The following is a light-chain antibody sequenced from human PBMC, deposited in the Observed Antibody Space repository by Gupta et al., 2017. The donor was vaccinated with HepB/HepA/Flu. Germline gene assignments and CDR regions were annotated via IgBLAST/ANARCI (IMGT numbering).Light chain of an antibody. V-gene: IGKV2-28*01. CDR2: LGS. CDR3: MQTLQTPRT. J-gene: IGKJ1*01. CDR1: QSLLHSNGYNY. Sequence: IVLTQSPLSLPVTPGEPASISCRSSQSLLHSNGYNYLDWHLQKPGQSPQLLIYLGSNRASGVPDRFSGSGSGTDFTLKISRVEAEDVGVYYCMQTLQTPRTFGQGTKVEIK.